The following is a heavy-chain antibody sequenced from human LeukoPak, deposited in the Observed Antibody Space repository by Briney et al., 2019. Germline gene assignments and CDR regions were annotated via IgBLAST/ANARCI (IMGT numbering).Heavy chain of an antibody. CDR2: ISGSGGST. J-gene: IGHJ5*02. D-gene: IGHD6-13*01. CDR1: GFTFSSYA. Sequence: GGSLRLSCAASGFTFSSYAMSWVRQAPRKGLEWVSAISGSGGSTYYADSVKGRFTISRDNSKNTLYPQMNSLRAEDTAVYYCAKGLAAAGTPEGWFDPWGQGTLDTVSS. CDR3: AKGLAAAGTPEGWFDP. V-gene: IGHV3-23*01.